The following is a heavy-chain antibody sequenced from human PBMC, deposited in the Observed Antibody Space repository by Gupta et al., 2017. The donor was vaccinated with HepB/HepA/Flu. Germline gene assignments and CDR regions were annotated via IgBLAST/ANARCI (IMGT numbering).Heavy chain of an antibody. V-gene: IGHV1-8*01. CDR3: ARAWHIPRLQNPGGMDV. D-gene: IGHD4-11*01. CDR2: MNPNSGNT. J-gene: IGHJ6*02. Sequence: QVQLVQSGAEVKKPGASVKVSCKASGYTFTSYDLNWVRQATGQGLEWMGWMNPNSGNTGYAQKFQGRVTMTRNTAISTAYMEPSSLRSEDTAVYYCARAWHIPRLQNPGGMDVWGQGTTVTVSS. CDR1: GYTFTSYD.